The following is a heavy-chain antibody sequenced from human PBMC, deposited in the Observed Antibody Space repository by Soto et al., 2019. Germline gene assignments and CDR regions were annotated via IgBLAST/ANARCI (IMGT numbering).Heavy chain of an antibody. CDR3: AKDKGPYYDSSGYPDY. CDR2: ISWNSGSI. CDR1: GFTFDDYA. D-gene: IGHD3-22*01. V-gene: IGHV3-9*01. Sequence: GGSLRLSCAASGFTFDDYAMHWVRQAPGKGLEWVSGISWNSGSIGYADSVKGRFTISRDNAKNSLYLQMNSLRAEDTALYYCAKDKGPYYDSSGYPDYWGQGTLVTVSS. J-gene: IGHJ4*02.